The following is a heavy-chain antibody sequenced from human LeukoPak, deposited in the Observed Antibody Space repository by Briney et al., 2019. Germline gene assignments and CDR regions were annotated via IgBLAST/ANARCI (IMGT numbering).Heavy chain of an antibody. D-gene: IGHD5-24*01. V-gene: IGHV4-59*01. CDR2: IYYSGST. CDR1: GGSISSYY. CDR3: ARDQGYNAFDI. Sequence: SETLSLTCTVSGGSISSYYWSWIRQPPGTGLEWIGYIYYSGSTSYNPSLKSRVTISVDTSKNQFSLRLSSVTAAGTAVYYCARDQGYNAFDIWGQGTMVTVSS. J-gene: IGHJ3*02.